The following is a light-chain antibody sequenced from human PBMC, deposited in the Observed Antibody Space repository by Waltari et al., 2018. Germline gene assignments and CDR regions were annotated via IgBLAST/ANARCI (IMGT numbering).Light chain of an antibody. CDR1: SSDVGGYNY. V-gene: IGLV2-14*01. J-gene: IGLJ3*02. CDR2: EVI. CDR3: SSYTSSSTLV. Sequence: QSALTQPASVSGSPGQSITISCTGTSSDVGGYNYVSWYQQHPGKAPTLMIYEVINRLSGVSTRFSVSKSGNTASLTISWLQPEDEADYYCSSYTSSSTLVFGRGTKLTVL.